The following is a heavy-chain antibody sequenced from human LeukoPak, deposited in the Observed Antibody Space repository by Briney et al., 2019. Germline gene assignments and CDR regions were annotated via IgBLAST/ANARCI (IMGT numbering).Heavy chain of an antibody. CDR2: INHSGST. CDR3: ARWGRAGASPFDY. Sequence: ESLRLSCVASGFMFSSYTVAWVRQAPGKGLEWIGEINHSGSTNYNPSLKSRVTISVDTSKNQFSLKLSSVTAADTAVYYCARWGRAGASPFDYWGQGTLVTVSS. J-gene: IGHJ4*02. V-gene: IGHV4-34*01. CDR1: GFMFSSYT. D-gene: IGHD1-26*01.